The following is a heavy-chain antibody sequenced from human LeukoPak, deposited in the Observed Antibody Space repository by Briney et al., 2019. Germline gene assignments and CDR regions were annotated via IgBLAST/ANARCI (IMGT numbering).Heavy chain of an antibody. CDR3: ARDHLQGNWFDP. J-gene: IGHJ5*02. CDR2: IIPILGIA. D-gene: IGHD3-3*02. CDR1: GGTFSSHA. Sequence: ASVKVSCKASGGTFSSHAISWVRPAPGQGLEWMGRIIPILGIANYAQKFQGRVTITTDKSTSTAYMELSSLRSEDTAVYYCARDHLQGNWFDPWGQGTLVTVSS. V-gene: IGHV1-69*04.